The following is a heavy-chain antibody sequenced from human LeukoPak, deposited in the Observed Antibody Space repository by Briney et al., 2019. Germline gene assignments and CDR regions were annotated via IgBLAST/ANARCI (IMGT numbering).Heavy chain of an antibody. CDR2: ISYDGSNK. Sequence: GRSLRLSCAASGFTFSSYAMHWVRQAPGKGLEWVAVISYDGSNKYYADSVKGRFTISRDNSKNTLYLQMNSLRAEDTAVYYCARGASGMDVWGQGTTVTVSS. J-gene: IGHJ6*02. CDR1: GFTFSSYA. V-gene: IGHV3-30*04. CDR3: ARGASGMDV.